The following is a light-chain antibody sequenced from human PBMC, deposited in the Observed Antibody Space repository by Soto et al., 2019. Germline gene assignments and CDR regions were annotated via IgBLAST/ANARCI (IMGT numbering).Light chain of an antibody. CDR1: QSINFY. CDR3: QHSYSLPIT. V-gene: IGKV1-39*01. Sequence: DIQMTQSPSSLSASVGDRVTITCRASQSINFYLNWYQQRPGKAPKXLIYAASNLQSGVPSRFSGSGSGTELSLTISSLQPEDFDTYYCQHSYSLPITFGQGTRLEIK. J-gene: IGKJ5*01. CDR2: AAS.